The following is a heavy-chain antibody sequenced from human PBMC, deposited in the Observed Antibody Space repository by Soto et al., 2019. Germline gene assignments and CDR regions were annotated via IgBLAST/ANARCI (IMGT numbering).Heavy chain of an antibody. CDR2: ISAYNGNT. CDR3: ARDSQIGSGYDRYYGMHV. CDR1: GYTFTSYG. V-gene: IGHV1-18*01. Sequence: ASVKVSCKASGYTFTSYGTSWVRQAPGQGLEWMGWISAYNGNTNYAQKLQGRVTMTTDTSTSTAYMELRSLRSDDTAVYYCARDSQIGSGYDRYYGMHVWGQGTTVTVSS. J-gene: IGHJ6*02. D-gene: IGHD5-12*01.